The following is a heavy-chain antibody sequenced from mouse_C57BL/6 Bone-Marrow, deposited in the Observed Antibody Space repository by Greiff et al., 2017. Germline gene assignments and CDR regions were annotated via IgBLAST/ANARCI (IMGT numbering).Heavy chain of an antibody. Sequence: EVQLQQSGAELVRPGASVKLSCTASGFNIKDYYMHWVKQRPEQGLEWIGRIDPEDGDTEYAPKFQGKATMTADTSSITAYLQLSSLTSEDTAVYYCTQALLRRGGYFDYWGQGTTLTVSS. J-gene: IGHJ2*01. CDR3: TQALLRRGGYFDY. CDR1: GFNIKDYY. V-gene: IGHV14-1*01. CDR2: IDPEDGDT. D-gene: IGHD2-12*01.